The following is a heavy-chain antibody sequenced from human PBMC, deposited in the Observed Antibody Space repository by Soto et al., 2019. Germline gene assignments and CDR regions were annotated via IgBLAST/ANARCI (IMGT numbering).Heavy chain of an antibody. V-gene: IGHV3-23*01. CDR2: ISGSGGST. J-gene: IGHJ4*02. CDR1: VFTFSSYA. D-gene: IGHD1-20*01. Sequence: GGSLRLSCAASVFTFSSYAMSWVRQAPGKGLEWVSAISGSGGSTYYADSVKGRFTISRDNSKNTLYLQMNSLRAEDTAVYYSAKLIGITGNFWGQGTMVTVSS. CDR3: AKLIGITGNF.